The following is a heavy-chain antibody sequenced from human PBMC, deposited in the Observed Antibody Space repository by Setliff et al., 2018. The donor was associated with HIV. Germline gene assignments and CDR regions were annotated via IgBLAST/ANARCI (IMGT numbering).Heavy chain of an antibody. CDR2: INHGGST. Sequence: SETLSLTCAVYGGSFSGYYWTWIRQPPGKGLEWIGEINHGGSTNNNPSLKSRATMSVDTSKNQFSLGLSSVTAADTAVYYCARGRNYGSPYFYYMDVWANGTTVTVSS. D-gene: IGHD3-10*01. CDR3: ARGRNYGSPYFYYMDV. J-gene: IGHJ6*03. V-gene: IGHV4-34*04. CDR1: GGSFSGYY.